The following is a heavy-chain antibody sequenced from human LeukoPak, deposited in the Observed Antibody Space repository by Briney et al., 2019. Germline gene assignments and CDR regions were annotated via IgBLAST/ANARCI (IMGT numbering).Heavy chain of an antibody. Sequence: SQTLSLTCAISGDSVTTNSATWTWLRQSPSRGLEWLGRTYYRSKWSNDYAVSMKSRITINPDTSKNQFSLQLNSVTPEDTAVYYCARLVGASWFDSWGQGTLVTVSS. J-gene: IGHJ5*01. V-gene: IGHV6-1*01. CDR1: GDSVTTNSAT. CDR2: TYYRSKWSN. D-gene: IGHD1-26*01. CDR3: ARLVGASWFDS.